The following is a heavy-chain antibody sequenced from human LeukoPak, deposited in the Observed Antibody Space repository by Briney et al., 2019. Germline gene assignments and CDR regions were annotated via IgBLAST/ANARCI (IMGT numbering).Heavy chain of an antibody. J-gene: IGHJ4*02. D-gene: IGHD3-10*01. CDR1: ELTLSGYW. CDR2: IRQDGGQT. Sequence: EGSLRLSCAASELTLSGYWMNWVRQAPGKGLQWVGNIRQDGGQTHYSDSVKGRFTISRDNAKRSLYLQMNSLRPEDTAVYYCARDGHSSGSFDYWGQGTLVTVSS. V-gene: IGHV3-7*01. CDR3: ARDGHSSGSFDY.